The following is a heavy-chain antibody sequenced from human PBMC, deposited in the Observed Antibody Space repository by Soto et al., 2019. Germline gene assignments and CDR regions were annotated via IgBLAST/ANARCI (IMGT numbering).Heavy chain of an antibody. J-gene: IGHJ4*02. CDR2: INHSGST. CDR3: ERAPIDSIAAAGTDY. D-gene: IGHD6-13*01. CDR1: GGSFSGYY. V-gene: IGHV4-34*01. Sequence: SETLSLTCAVYGGSFSGYYWSWIRQPPGKGLEWIGEINHSGSTNYNPSLKSRVTISVDTSKNQFSLKLSSVTAADTAVYYCERAPIDSIAAAGTDYWGQGTLVTVSS.